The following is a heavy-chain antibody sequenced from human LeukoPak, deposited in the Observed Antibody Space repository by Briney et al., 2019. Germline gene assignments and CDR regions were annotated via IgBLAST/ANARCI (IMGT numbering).Heavy chain of an antibody. V-gene: IGHV4-39*07. J-gene: IGHJ5*02. Sequence: PSKTLSLTCTVSGGSISSSSYYWGWIRQPPGKGLEWIGSIYYSGSTYYNPSPKSRVTISVDTSKNQFSLKLSSVTAADTAVYYCARVGASGFLSWFDPWGQGTLVTVSS. CDR3: ARVGASGFLSWFDP. D-gene: IGHD1-26*01. CDR2: IYYSGST. CDR1: GGSISSSSYY.